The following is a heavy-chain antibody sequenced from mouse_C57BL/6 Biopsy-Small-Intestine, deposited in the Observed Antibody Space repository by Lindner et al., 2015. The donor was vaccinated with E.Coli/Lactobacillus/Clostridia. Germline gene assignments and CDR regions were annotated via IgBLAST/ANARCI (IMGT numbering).Heavy chain of an antibody. CDR3: ARSYYDGYHTF. Sequence: VQLQESGAELAKPGASVKMSCKASGYTFTSFWMHWVKQRPGQGLEWIGYINPSSGYTEYNQKFKDKATLTADKSSGTAYMQLSSLTSEDSAAYYCARSYYDGYHTFWGQGTLVTVSA. J-gene: IGHJ3*01. D-gene: IGHD2-3*01. CDR1: GYTFTSFW. CDR2: INPSSGYT. V-gene: IGHV1-7*01.